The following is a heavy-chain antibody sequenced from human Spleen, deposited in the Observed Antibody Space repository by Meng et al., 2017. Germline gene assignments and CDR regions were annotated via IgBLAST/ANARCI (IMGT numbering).Heavy chain of an antibody. CDR1: GGSISGSSYY. CDR2: GYYSGST. CDR3: ARGPTTMAHDFDY. V-gene: IGHV4-39*07. J-gene: IGHJ4*02. Sequence: SETLSLTCTASGGSISGSSYYWVWIRQPPGKGLEWIGSGYYSGSTYYNPSLKSRVSISVDTSNNQFSLRLSSVTAADTAVYYCARGPTTMAHDFDYWGQGTLVTVSS. D-gene: IGHD4-11*01.